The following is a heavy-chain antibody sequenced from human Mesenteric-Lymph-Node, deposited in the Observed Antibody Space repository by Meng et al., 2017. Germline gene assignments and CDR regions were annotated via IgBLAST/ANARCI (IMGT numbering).Heavy chain of an antibody. V-gene: IGHV3-23*01. D-gene: IGHD3-3*01. CDR1: GFAFSTYA. CDR3: ANAFFFEY. CDR2: IGSGGASL. Sequence: GGSLRLSCAASGFAFSTYAMNWVRQAPGKGLEWVAGIGSGGASLYYADSVKGRFTISRDNSKNTLYLQMNSLRAEDTAVYYCANAFFFEYWGQGPLVTVSS. J-gene: IGHJ4*02.